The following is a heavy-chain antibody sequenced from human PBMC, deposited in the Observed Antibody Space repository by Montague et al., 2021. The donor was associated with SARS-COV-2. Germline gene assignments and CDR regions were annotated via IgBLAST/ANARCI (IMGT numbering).Heavy chain of an antibody. CDR1: GGSISSGGYY. CDR2: NYYSGST. V-gene: IGHV4-31*03. CDR3: ARAFFLTGSNPWDARYTYYYGMDV. D-gene: IGHD3-9*01. J-gene: IGHJ6*02. Sequence: TLSLTCTVSGGSISSGGYYWSWIRQHPGKGLEWIVYNYYSGSTYYNPSLKSRVTISVDTSKNQFSLKLSSVTAADTAVYYCARAFFLTGSNPWDARYTYYYGMDVWGQGTTVTVSS.